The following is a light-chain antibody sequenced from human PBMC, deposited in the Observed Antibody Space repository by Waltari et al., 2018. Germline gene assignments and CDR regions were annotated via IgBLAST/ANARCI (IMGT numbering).Light chain of an antibody. CDR3: QTWATGGV. Sequence: QFVVTQSPSASASLGASVRHTCTLSGGHINYAIAWHQQRPEKGLRFLIKLNGDGSHTKGDGIPDRFSASSSGSDYYLTISSLQSEDEADYYCQTWATGGVFGGGTKLTVL. CDR2: LNGDGSH. V-gene: IGLV4-69*01. CDR1: GGHINYA. J-gene: IGLJ3*02.